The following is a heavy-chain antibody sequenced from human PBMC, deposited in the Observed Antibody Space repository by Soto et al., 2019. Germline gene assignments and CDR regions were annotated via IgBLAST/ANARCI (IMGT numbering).Heavy chain of an antibody. J-gene: IGHJ6*02. V-gene: IGHV3-30*18. Sequence: GVSLRLSCAASGFTFSSYGMHWVRQAPGKGLKWVAVISYDGSNKYYADSVKGRFTISRDNSKNTLYLQMNSLRAEDTAVYYCAKSTVTRGYYYGMDVWGQGATVTVSS. CDR3: AKSTVTRGYYYGMDV. CDR1: GFTFSSYG. D-gene: IGHD4-17*01. CDR2: ISYDGSNK.